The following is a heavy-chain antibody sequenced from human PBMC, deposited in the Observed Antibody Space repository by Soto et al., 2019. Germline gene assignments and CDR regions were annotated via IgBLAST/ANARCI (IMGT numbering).Heavy chain of an antibody. CDR2: IYYSGST. V-gene: IGHV4-59*08. CDR3: ARRSGGGLFDI. J-gene: IGHJ3*02. Sequence: SETLSLTCTVSGGSISSYYWSWIRQPPGKGLEWIGYIYYSGSTNYNPSLKSRVTISVDTSKNQFSLKLSSVTAADTAVYYCARRSGGGLFDIWGQGTMVTVSS. D-gene: IGHD3-16*01. CDR1: GGSISSYY.